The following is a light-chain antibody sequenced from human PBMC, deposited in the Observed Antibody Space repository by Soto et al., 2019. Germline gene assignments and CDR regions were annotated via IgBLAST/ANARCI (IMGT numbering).Light chain of an antibody. V-gene: IGKV3-20*01. CDR3: QQYGSSPLT. J-gene: IGKJ4*01. CDR1: QSVSSSS. Sequence: EIVLKQSPGTLSLYPGERATLSCMASQSVSSSSLAWYQQRPGQAPRLLIYGASIRATDIPDRFSGSGSGTDFTLTISRLEPEDFAVYYCQQYGSSPLTFGGGTKVDTK. CDR2: GAS.